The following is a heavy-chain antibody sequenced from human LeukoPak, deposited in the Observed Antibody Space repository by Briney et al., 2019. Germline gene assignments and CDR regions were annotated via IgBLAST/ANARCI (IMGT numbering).Heavy chain of an antibody. CDR2: IIGSGSST. CDR3: AKDRAQQLVLDF. CDR1: GFTFSSYE. V-gene: IGHV3-23*01. J-gene: IGHJ4*02. D-gene: IGHD6-13*01. Sequence: GALRLSCAASGFTFSSYEMNWVRQAPGKGLEWVSAIIGSGSSTYYADSVKGRFTISRDNSKNTLFLQMNSLRAEDTAVYYCAKDRAQQLVLDFWGQGTLVTVSS.